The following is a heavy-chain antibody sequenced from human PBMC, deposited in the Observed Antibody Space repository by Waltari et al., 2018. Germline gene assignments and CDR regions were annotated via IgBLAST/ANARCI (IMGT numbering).Heavy chain of an antibody. Sequence: QVQLVESGGGVVQPGRSLRLSCAASGFLFSSYAMHRVRQAPGKGLEWVAVISFDGSSKYYADSVKGRFTISRDNSKNTLYLQMNSLRAEDTAVYYCAREERRTFDYWGQGTLVTVSS. D-gene: IGHD1-1*01. CDR1: GFLFSSYA. V-gene: IGHV3-30*04. CDR3: AREERRTFDY. CDR2: ISFDGSSK. J-gene: IGHJ4*02.